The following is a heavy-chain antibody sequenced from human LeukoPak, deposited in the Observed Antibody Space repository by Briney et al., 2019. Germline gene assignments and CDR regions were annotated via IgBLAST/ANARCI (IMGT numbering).Heavy chain of an antibody. CDR1: GGSFSGYY. CDR2: INHSGST. D-gene: IGHD6-13*01. V-gene: IGHV4-34*01. J-gene: IGHJ5*02. CDR3: ARASYSSSRRNWFDP. Sequence: SETLSLTCAVYGGSFSGYYWSWIRQPPGKGLEWIGEINHSGSTNYNPSLKSRVTISVDTSKNQCSLKLSSVTAADTAVYYCARASYSSSRRNWFDPWGQGTLVTVSS.